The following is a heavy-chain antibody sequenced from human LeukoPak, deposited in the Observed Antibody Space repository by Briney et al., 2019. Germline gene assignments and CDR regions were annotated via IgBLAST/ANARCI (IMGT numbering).Heavy chain of an antibody. D-gene: IGHD3-16*01. CDR3: ALPRGGH. CDR1: GFTFTSYW. Sequence: QPGGSLRLSCTASGFTFTSYWMNWVRQAPGKGLEWVANIKQDGSEKYYVDSVKGRFTISRDNAKNSLYLQMNNLRAEDTAVYCCALPRGGHWGQGTLVTVSS. J-gene: IGHJ4*02. CDR2: IKQDGSEK. V-gene: IGHV3-7*03.